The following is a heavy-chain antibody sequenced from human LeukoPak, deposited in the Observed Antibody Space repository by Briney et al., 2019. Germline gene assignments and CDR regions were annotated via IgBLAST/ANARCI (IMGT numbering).Heavy chain of an antibody. V-gene: IGHV4-4*07. J-gene: IGHJ4*02. Sequence: SETLSLTCTVSGGSISSYYWSWIRQPAGKGLEWIGRIYTSGSTNYNPFLKSRVTMSVDTSKNQFSLKLSSVTAADTAVYYCARSTPGLLPAPFDYWGQGTLVTVSS. D-gene: IGHD3-22*01. CDR1: GGSISSYY. CDR2: IYTSGST. CDR3: ARSTPGLLPAPFDY.